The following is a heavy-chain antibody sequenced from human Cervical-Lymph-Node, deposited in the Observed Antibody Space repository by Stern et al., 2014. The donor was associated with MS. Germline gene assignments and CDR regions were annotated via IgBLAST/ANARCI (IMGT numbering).Heavy chain of an antibody. J-gene: IGHJ4*02. CDR3: ARNYGDYSSGGARYYFDS. V-gene: IGHV1-2*06. D-gene: IGHD4-17*01. Sequence: VQLVESGAEVKKPGASVKVSCKASGYTFTGYYMHWVRQAPGQGLEWMGRIKPNSGDTHYAQKFQGRVTMARDTSTNTAYMELSTLRSDDTAVYYCARNYGDYSSGGARYYFDSWGQGTLVTVSS. CDR1: GYTFTGYY. CDR2: IKPNSGDT.